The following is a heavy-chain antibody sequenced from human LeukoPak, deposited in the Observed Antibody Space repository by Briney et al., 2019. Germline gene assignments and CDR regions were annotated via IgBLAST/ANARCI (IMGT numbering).Heavy chain of an antibody. D-gene: IGHD1-26*01. CDR2: INHSGSS. J-gene: IGHJ4*02. Sequence: NPSETLSLTCAVYGSSFSAYYWSWIRQPPGKGLEWIGEINHSGSSNYNPSLKSRVNISVDTSKSQFSLKLSSVTAADTAVYYCARGRGSYYRYWGQGTLVTVSS. CDR3: ARGRGSYYRY. CDR1: GSSFSAYY. V-gene: IGHV4-34*01.